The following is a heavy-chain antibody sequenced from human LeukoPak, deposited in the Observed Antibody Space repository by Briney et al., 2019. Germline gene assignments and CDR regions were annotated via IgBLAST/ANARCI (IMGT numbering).Heavy chain of an antibody. J-gene: IGHJ6*02. CDR1: GFTFSTYA. CDR3: ARDDHVVVVAAGNYYYYGMDV. CDR2: ISYDGSDK. Sequence: GGSLRLSCAASGFTFSTYAMHWVRQAPGKGLEWVAVISYDGSDKYYADSVKGRFTISRDNSKNTLYLQMNSLRAEDTAVYYCARDDHVVVVAAGNYYYYGMDVWGQGTAVTVSS. D-gene: IGHD2-15*01. V-gene: IGHV3-30*14.